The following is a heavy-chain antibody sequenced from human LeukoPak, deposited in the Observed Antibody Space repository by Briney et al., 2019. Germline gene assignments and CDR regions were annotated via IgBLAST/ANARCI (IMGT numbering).Heavy chain of an antibody. D-gene: IGHD6-13*01. CDR1: GFTFSSFG. CDR2: ISHDGSDT. Sequence: GGSLRLSCAPSGFTFSSFGMHWVRHAPGRGLEWLAVISHDGSDTHYADPVKGRFTISRDNSKNTLYLQMNSLRAEDTAVYYCAKDRSSSWTFDYWGQGTPVTVAS. J-gene: IGHJ4*02. CDR3: AKDRSSSWTFDY. V-gene: IGHV3-30*18.